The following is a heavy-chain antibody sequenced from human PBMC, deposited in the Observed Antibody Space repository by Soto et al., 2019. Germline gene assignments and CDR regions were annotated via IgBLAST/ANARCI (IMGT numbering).Heavy chain of an antibody. CDR3: ARGPGSGGPVTLVLYY. Sequence: QVQLVQSGAEVKKPGSSVKVSCKASGGTFSSYAISWVRQAPGQGLEWMGAIIPIFGTANYAQKFQGRVTITADESTSTAYMELSSLRSEDTAVYYCARGPGSGGPVTLVLYYWGQGTLVTVSS. V-gene: IGHV1-69*01. CDR2: IIPIFGTA. D-gene: IGHD2-15*01. CDR1: GGTFSSYA. J-gene: IGHJ4*02.